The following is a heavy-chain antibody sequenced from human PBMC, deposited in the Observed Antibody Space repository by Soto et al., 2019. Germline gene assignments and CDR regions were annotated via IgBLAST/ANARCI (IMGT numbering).Heavy chain of an antibody. V-gene: IGHV1-69*13. Sequence: VKVSCKASGGTVGSYAITWVRQAPGKGLEWMGVFIPIFVSAHYAPKFQGRITITADESTSTAYMELSGLTSEDTAIYYCARDVSSDTTGFRGYDLWGQGTQVTVSS. CDR2: FIPIFVSA. J-gene: IGHJ4*02. CDR1: GGTVGSYA. D-gene: IGHD3-10*01. CDR3: ARDVSSDTTGFRGYDL.